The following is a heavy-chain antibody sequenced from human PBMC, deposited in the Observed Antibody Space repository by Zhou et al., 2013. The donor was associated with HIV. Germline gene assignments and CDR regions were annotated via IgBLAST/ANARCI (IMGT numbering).Heavy chain of an antibody. D-gene: IGHD2-2*01. CDR1: GESLSGYY. J-gene: IGHJ5*02. Sequence: QVQLQQWGAGLLKPSETLSLTCALYGESLSGYYWTWIRQPPGKGLQWIGEIDHSGSTNYNPSLKSRVTISVDTSKNQFSLKLSSVTAADTAIYYCTRRPEGSYCGSTSCHAPRNWFDPWGQGTLVTVSS. CDR3: TRRPEGSYCGSTSCHAPRNWFDP. V-gene: IGHV4-34*01. CDR2: IDHSGST.